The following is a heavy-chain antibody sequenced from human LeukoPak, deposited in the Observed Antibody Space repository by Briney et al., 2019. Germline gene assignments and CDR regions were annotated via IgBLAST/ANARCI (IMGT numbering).Heavy chain of an antibody. CDR2: ISAYNGNT. CDR3: AREQYCSSTSCYVSD. CDR1: GYTFTSYG. J-gene: IGHJ4*02. V-gene: IGHV1-18*01. D-gene: IGHD2-2*01. Sequence: ASVKVSCKASGYTFTSYGISWVRQAPGQGLEWMGWISAYNGNTNYAQKLQGRVTMTTDTSTRTAYMELRSLRSDDTAVYYCAREQYCSSTSCYVSDWGQGTLVTVSS.